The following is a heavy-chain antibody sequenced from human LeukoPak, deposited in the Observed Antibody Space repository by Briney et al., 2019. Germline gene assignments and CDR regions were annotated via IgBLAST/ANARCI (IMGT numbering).Heavy chain of an antibody. J-gene: IGHJ4*02. V-gene: IGHV1-2*02. D-gene: IGHD6-19*01. CDR1: GYTFTGYY. CDR2: INPNSGGT. Sequence: GASVKVSCKASGYTFTGYYMHWVRQAPGQGLEWMGWINPNSGGTNYAQKFQGRVTMTRDTSISTAYMELSRLRSDDTAVYYCARQLRIAVAGTLGGYWGQGTLVTVSS. CDR3: ARQLRIAVAGTLGGY.